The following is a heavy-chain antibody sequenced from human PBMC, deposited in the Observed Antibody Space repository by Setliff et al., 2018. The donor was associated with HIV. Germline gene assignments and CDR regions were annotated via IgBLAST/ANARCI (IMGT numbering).Heavy chain of an antibody. V-gene: IGHV4-59*11. CDR2: IYYSGST. D-gene: IGHD6-19*01. Sequence: KPSETLSLTCTVSGGSISSHYWGCIRQPPGKGLEWIGYIYYSGSTNYNPSLKSRVTISVDTSKKQFSLKLDSVTAADTAVYYCARGGFYSSDYYLLDYWGQGTLVTVSS. J-gene: IGHJ4*02. CDR1: GGSISSHY. CDR3: ARGGFYSSDYYLLDY.